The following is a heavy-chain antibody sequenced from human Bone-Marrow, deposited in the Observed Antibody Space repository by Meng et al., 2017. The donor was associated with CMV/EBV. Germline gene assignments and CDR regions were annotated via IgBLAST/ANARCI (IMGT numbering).Heavy chain of an antibody. V-gene: IGHV1-2*02. CDR1: GGTFSSYA. CDR2: INPNSGGT. J-gene: IGHJ4*02. CDR3: ALLSGGHIVVVIGY. D-gene: IGHD2-21*01. Sequence: ASVKVSCKASGGTFSSYAISWVRQAPGQGLEWMGWINPNSGGTNYAQKFQGRVTMTRDTSISTAYMEVSRLRSDDTAVYYCALLSGGHIVVVIGYWGQGTLVTVSS.